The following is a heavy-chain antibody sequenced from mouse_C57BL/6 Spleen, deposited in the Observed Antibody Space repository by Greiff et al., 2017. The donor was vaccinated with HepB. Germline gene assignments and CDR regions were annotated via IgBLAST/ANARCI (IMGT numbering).Heavy chain of an antibody. CDR1: GFTFSDYG. D-gene: IGHD3-3*01. J-gene: IGHJ1*03. V-gene: IGHV5-15*01. CDR2: ISNLAYSI. CDR3: ARARGTPWYFDV. Sequence: DVMLVESGGGLVQPGGSLKLSCAASGFTFSDYGMAWVRQAPRKGPEWVAFISNLAYSIYYADTVTGRFTISRENAKNTLYLEMSSLRSEDTAMYYCARARGTPWYFDVWGTGTTVTVSS.